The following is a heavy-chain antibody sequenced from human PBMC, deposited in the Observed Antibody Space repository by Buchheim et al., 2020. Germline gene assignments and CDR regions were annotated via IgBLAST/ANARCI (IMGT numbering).Heavy chain of an antibody. Sequence: QVQLQQWGAGLLKPSETLSLTCAVYGGSFSAYYWGWIRQPPGKGLEWIGEINHSGSTNYNPSLKSRVTISVDTSKNQFSLKLSSVTAADTAVYYCARVPISIDCSSTSCSRGYFDYWGQGNL. J-gene: IGHJ4*02. CDR1: GGSFSAYY. D-gene: IGHD2-2*01. V-gene: IGHV4-34*01. CDR3: ARVPISIDCSSTSCSRGYFDY. CDR2: INHSGST.